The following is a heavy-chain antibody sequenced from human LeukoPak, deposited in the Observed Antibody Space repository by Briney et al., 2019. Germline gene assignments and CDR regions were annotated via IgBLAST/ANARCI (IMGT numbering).Heavy chain of an antibody. D-gene: IGHD3-10*01. Sequence: GGSLRLSCAASGFTFSGYSMNWVRQAPGKGLEWVSYISSSSPIYYADSVEGRFTISRDNAKNSLYLQMNSLRAEDTAVYYCAREVREDYYGSGSYYKNTYYYYYMDVWGKGTTVTISS. CDR3: AREVREDYYGSGSYYKNTYYYYYMDV. V-gene: IGHV3-48*04. CDR1: GFTFSGYS. CDR2: ISSSSPI. J-gene: IGHJ6*03.